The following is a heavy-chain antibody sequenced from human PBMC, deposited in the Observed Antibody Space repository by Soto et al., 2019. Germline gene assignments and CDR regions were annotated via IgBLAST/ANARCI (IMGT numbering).Heavy chain of an antibody. D-gene: IGHD6-19*01. V-gene: IGHV1-18*01. CDR2: ISAYNGNT. Sequence: QGLEWMGWISAYNGNTNYAQKLQGRVTMTTDTSTSTGYMELRSLRSDDTAVYYCARGVVAVAGHGNFDYWGNGTLVIVSS. J-gene: IGHJ4*01. CDR3: ARGVVAVAGHGNFDY.